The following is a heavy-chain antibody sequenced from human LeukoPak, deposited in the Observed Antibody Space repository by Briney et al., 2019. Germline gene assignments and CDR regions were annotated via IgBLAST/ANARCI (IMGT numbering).Heavy chain of an antibody. Sequence: GGSLRLSCVASGFTFSTYAMHWVRQAPGKGLEWVAVILYDGNNKYYADSVRGRFTISRDNSKNTLYLQMNSLRAEDTAVYYCARGRKYSYGTYYYGLDVWGQGTMVTVCS. CDR2: ILYDGNNK. CDR3: ARGRKYSYGTYYYGLDV. J-gene: IGHJ6*02. D-gene: IGHD5-18*01. V-gene: IGHV3-30-3*01. CDR1: GFTFSTYA.